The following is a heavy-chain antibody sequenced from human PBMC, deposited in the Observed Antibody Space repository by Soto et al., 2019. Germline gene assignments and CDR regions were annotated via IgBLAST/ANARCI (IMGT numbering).Heavy chain of an antibody. J-gene: IGHJ3*02. CDR1: GFTVSSTY. CDR2: IYSGGST. Sequence: GGSLRLSCAASGFTVSSTYMSWVRQAPGKGQEWVSVIYSGGSTYYADSVKGRFTISRDNSKNTLYLQMNSLRAEDTAVYYCARYFVLLRSGGFDAFDIWGQGTLVTVSS. V-gene: IGHV3-66*01. CDR3: ARYFVLLRSGGFDAFDI. D-gene: IGHD2-15*01.